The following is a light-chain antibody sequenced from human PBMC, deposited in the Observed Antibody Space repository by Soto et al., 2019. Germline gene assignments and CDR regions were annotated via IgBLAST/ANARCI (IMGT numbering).Light chain of an antibody. CDR3: RHYGSSPLVT. CDR2: GAS. J-gene: IGKJ5*01. CDR1: QSVSSSY. V-gene: IGKV3-20*01. Sequence: EIVLTQSPGTLSLSPGERATLSCRASQSVSSSYLAWYQQKPGQAPRLLIYGASSRATGIPDRFSGSGSGTDFTLTISRLEPEDFTVYYCRHYGSSPLVTFGQGTRLEIK.